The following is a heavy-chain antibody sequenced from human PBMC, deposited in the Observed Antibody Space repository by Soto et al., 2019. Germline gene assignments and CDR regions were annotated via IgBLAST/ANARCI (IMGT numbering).Heavy chain of an antibody. CDR1: GGSISSGGYY. J-gene: IGHJ4*02. Sequence: QVQLQESGPGLVKPSQTLSLTCTVSGGSISSGGYYWSWIRQHPGKGLEWIGYIYYSGSTYYNPSLKSRVTISVDTSKNQFPQKLSSVTAADTAVYYCAREPVYDYIWGSYRHFDYWGQGTLVTVSS. CDR3: AREPVYDYIWGSYRHFDY. D-gene: IGHD3-16*02. V-gene: IGHV4-31*03. CDR2: IYYSGST.